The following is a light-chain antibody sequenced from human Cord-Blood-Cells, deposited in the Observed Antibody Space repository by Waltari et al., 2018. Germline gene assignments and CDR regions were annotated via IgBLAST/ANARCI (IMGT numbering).Light chain of an antibody. CDR1: SRDVGGFNY. V-gene: IGLV2-14*01. CDR3: SSYTSSSTVV. J-gene: IGLJ2*01. CDR2: DVS. Sequence: QSALTQPASVSGSPGQSITISCTGTSRDVGGFNYVSWYQQHPGKAPKLMIYDVSNRPSGVYNRYAGSKAGSTASLTISGLQAEDEADYYCSSYTSSSTVVFGGGTKLTVL.